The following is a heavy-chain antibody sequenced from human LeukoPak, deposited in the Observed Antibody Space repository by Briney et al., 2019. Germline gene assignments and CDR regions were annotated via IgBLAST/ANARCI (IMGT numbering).Heavy chain of an antibody. Sequence: GGSLRLSCAASGFTFSSYWMSWVRQAPGKGLEWVANIKQDGSEKYYVDSVKGRFTISRDNSKNTLYLQMNSLRAEDTAVYYCAKMPGGSYSDLFDYWGQGTLVTVSS. D-gene: IGHD1-26*01. J-gene: IGHJ4*02. CDR3: AKMPGGSYSDLFDY. CDR2: IKQDGSEK. V-gene: IGHV3-7*03. CDR1: GFTFSSYW.